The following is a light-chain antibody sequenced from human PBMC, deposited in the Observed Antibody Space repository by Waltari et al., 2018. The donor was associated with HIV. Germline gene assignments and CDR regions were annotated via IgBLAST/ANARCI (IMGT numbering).Light chain of an antibody. V-gene: IGLV3-25*03. J-gene: IGLJ1*01. Sequence: SYELTQPPSVSVSPGQTARITCSGDALPTLNAYWYQPKPGQAPVLVIYKDNERPSGIPERFSGSSSGTTVTLTISGVQAEDEADYYCQSADSSGSYVLGTGTKVTVL. CDR1: ALPTLN. CDR3: QSADSSGSYV. CDR2: KDN.